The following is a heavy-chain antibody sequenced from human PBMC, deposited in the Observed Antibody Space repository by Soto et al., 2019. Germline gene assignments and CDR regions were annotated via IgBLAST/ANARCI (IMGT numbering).Heavy chain of an antibody. Sequence: QVQLVESGGGVVQPGRSLRLSCAASGFTFSSYGMHWVRQAPGKGLEWVAVIWYDGSNKYYADSVKGRFTISRDNSKNTLHLHTSSLRAEDTAVYYCSSDRTGMTPGGYYWGPGPLVTVSS. V-gene: IGHV3-33*01. D-gene: IGHD1-1*01. CDR3: SSDRTGMTPGGYY. J-gene: IGHJ4*02. CDR2: IWYDGSNK. CDR1: GFTFSSYG.